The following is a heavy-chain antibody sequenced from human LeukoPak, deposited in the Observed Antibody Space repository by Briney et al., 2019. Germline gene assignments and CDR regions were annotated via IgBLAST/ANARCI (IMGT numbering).Heavy chain of an antibody. CDR3: ANNKYDYGGTIDY. V-gene: IGHV3-23*01. CDR1: GFTFSSYA. Sequence: GGSLRLSCAAAGFTFSSYAMSWVRQAPGKGLEWVSAISGSGGSTYYADSVKGRFTISRDNSKNTLYLQMNSLRAEATAVHYCANNKYDYGGTIDYWGQGTLVTVSS. J-gene: IGHJ4*02. CDR2: ISGSGGST. D-gene: IGHD4-23*01.